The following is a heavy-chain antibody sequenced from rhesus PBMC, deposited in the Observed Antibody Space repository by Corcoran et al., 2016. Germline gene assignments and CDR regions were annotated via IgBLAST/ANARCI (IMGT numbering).Heavy chain of an antibody. V-gene: IGHV4-169*02. J-gene: IGHJ3*01. Sequence: QLQLQESGPGLVKPSETLSVTCAVSGGSISSSSWSWIRQAPGKGLEWIGYIYGSGSSTNYNPSLKSRVTLSVDTSKNQLSLKLSSVTTADTAVYYCARDVDAFDFWGQGLRVTVSS. CDR2: IYGSGSST. CDR1: GGSISSSS. CDR3: ARDVDAFDF.